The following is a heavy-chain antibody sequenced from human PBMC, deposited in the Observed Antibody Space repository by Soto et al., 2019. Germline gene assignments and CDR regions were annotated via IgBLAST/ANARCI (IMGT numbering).Heavy chain of an antibody. V-gene: IGHV1-69*02. CDR3: AGGSTSLHGMDV. CDR2: IIPILGIA. CDR1: GGTFSSYT. Sequence: QVQLVQSGAEVKKPGSSVKVSCKASGGTFSSYTISWVRQAPGQGLEWMGRIIPILGIANYAQKFQGRVXIXAVXCTSTAYMERSSLRSEDTAVYYCAGGSTSLHGMDVWGQGTTVTVSS. J-gene: IGHJ6*02. D-gene: IGHD2-2*01.